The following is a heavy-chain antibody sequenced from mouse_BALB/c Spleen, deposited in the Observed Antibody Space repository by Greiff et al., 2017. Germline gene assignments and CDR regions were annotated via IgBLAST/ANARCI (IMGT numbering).Heavy chain of an antibody. V-gene: IGHV2-9*02. CDR2: IWAGGST. Sequence: QVQLKQSGPGLVAPSQSLSITCTVSGFSLTSYGVHWVRQPPGKGLEWLGVIWAGGSTNYNSALMSRLSISKDNSKSQVFLKMNSLQTDDTAMYYCARDRSPYRGYYAMDYWGQGTSVTVSS. D-gene: IGHD2-10*01. CDR3: ARDRSPYRGYYAMDY. CDR1: GFSLTSYG. J-gene: IGHJ4*01.